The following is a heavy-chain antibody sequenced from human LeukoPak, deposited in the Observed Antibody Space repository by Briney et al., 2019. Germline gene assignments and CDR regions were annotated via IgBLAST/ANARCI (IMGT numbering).Heavy chain of an antibody. CDR3: AKDYYDISGSRYDF. Sequence: PGGSLRLSCAASGFTFNTYAMSWVRQAPGKGLEWVSAISGSGGDTWYADSVRGRFTISRDNSKNTLYMQVNSLRAEDTAVYYCAKDYYDISGSRYDFWGQGTLVTVSS. CDR1: GFTFNTYA. V-gene: IGHV3-23*01. D-gene: IGHD3-22*01. CDR2: ISGSGGDT. J-gene: IGHJ4*02.